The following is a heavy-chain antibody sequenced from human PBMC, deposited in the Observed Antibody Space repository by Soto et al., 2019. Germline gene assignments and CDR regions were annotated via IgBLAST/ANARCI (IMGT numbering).Heavy chain of an antibody. D-gene: IGHD3-9*01. CDR1: GFSLSTSGVG. CDR3: AHRADILTGPVGWFDP. Sequence: SGPTLVNPTQTLTLTCTFSGFSLSTSGVGVGWIRQPPGRALEWLALIYWDDDKRYSPSLKSRLTITKDTSKNQVVLTMTNMDPVDTATYYCAHRADILTGPVGWFDPWGQGTLVTVSS. CDR2: IYWDDDK. J-gene: IGHJ5*02. V-gene: IGHV2-5*02.